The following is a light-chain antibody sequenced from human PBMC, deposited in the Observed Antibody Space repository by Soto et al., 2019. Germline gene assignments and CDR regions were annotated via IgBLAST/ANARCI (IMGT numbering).Light chain of an antibody. CDR1: QGIRNS. J-gene: IGKJ4*01. Sequence: DIQMTQSPSSLSASVGDRVTITCRASQGIRNSLAWYQQKPGKVPQVLIYAASILQSGVPSRFSGSGSGTDFTLTISSLQPEDFATYYCQNYNSAPLTFGGGTKVEIK. CDR3: QNYNSAPLT. CDR2: AAS. V-gene: IGKV1-27*01.